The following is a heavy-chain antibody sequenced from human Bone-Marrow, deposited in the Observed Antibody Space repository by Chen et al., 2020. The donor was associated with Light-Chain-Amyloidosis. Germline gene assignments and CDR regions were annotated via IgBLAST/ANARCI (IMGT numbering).Heavy chain of an antibody. CDR3: AKDQKYGDAAYFYYYGMDV. Sequence: QVQLVESGGGVVQPGRSLRLSCEASGFTFSYHGMHWVRQAPGKGLEWVACIGYDGNKTYYADSVKGRFTTSRDNSKNTLYLQMNSLRPEDTAVYYCAKDQKYGDAAYFYYYGMDVWGQGTTVTVSS. V-gene: IGHV3-30*18. D-gene: IGHD2-21*02. CDR1: GFTFSYHG. CDR2: IGYDGNKT. J-gene: IGHJ6*02.